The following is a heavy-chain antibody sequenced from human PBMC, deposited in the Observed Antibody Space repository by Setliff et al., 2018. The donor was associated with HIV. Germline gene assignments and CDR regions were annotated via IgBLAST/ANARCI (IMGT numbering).Heavy chain of an antibody. Sequence: GASVKVSCKASGDSFSTYSMNWVRQAPGQGLEWMGGTIPYFRTINYAQQFQGRITITADISTRTVYMELRSLRSDDTAVYYCVRDKTGDLWYFDSWGQGTLVTVSS. CDR1: GDSFSTYS. CDR3: VRDKTGDLWYFDS. D-gene: IGHD1-1*01. CDR2: TIPYFRTI. V-gene: IGHV1-69*06. J-gene: IGHJ4*02.